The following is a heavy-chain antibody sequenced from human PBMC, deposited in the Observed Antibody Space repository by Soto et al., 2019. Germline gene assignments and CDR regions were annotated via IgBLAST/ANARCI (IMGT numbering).Heavy chain of an antibody. CDR3: ASSGWYGVNYYYYYGMDV. Sequence: SETLSLTCTVSGGSISSYYWSWIRQPPGTGLEWIGYIYYSGSTNYNPSLKSRVTISVDTSKNQFSLKLSSVTAADTAVYYCASSGWYGVNYYYYYGMDVWGQGTTVTVSS. V-gene: IGHV4-59*01. D-gene: IGHD6-19*01. J-gene: IGHJ6*02. CDR1: GGSISSYY. CDR2: IYYSGST.